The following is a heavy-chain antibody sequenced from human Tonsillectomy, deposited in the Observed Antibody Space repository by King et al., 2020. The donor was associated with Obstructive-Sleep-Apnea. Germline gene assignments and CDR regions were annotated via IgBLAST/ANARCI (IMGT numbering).Heavy chain of an antibody. D-gene: IGHD3/OR15-3a*01. CDR2: IDPDDSDT. CDR1: GYRFTSYW. J-gene: IGHJ5*01. V-gene: IGHV5-51*01. Sequence: QLVQSGAEVKKPGESLKISCKGSGYRFTSYWIGWVRQMPGKGLEWMGSIDPDDSDTRYSPSFQGRVTISADKSISTAYLQWRSLKASDTAMYYCARIERIENFWTGYYGSYNCIDSWGQGTLVTVSS. CDR3: ARIERIENFWTGYYGSYNCIDS.